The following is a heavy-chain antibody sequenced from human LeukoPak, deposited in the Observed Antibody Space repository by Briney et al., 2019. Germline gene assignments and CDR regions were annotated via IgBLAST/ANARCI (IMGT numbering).Heavy chain of an antibody. CDR3: AGYYYDSSRGFDL. V-gene: IGHV3-20*04. CDR1: GFKFDDYG. J-gene: IGHJ5*02. D-gene: IGHD3-22*01. Sequence: RTRGSLRLSCAASGFKFDDYGMSWVRQAPGKGLEWVCDINWNGAWTGYADSVKGRFTISRDNAKNSLYLQMNSLRAEDTALYYCAGYYYDSSRGFDLWGQGTLVTLSA. CDR2: INWNGAWT.